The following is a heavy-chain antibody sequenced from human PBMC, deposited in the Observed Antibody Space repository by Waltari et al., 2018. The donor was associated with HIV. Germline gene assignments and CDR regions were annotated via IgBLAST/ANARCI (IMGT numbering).Heavy chain of an antibody. CDR2: IKQDGSEK. Sequence: EVHLVESGGGLVQPGGSLRLSCAASGFRFSNYWMSWVRQAPGKGREWVANIKQDGSEKYYVGSVKGRFTISRDNAKNSLYLQMNSLSADDTAVYYCARDFPLEGDNGDYFDTWGQGTLVTVSS. CDR1: GFRFSNYW. V-gene: IGHV3-7*01. CDR3: ARDFPLEGDNGDYFDT. D-gene: IGHD1-26*01. J-gene: IGHJ4*02.